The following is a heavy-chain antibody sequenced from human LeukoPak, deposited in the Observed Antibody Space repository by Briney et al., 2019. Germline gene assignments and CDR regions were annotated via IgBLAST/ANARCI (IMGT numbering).Heavy chain of an antibody. J-gene: IGHJ5*02. CDR1: GYTFTSYG. CDR2: ISAYNGNT. D-gene: IGHD2-2*01. Sequence: GASVKVSCKASGYTFTSYGISWVRQAPGQGLEWMGWISAYNGNTNYAQKLQGRVTMTTDTSTSTAYMELSSLRSEDTAVYYCARAATESTRDIVVVPAVSYNWFDPWGQGTLVTVSS. V-gene: IGHV1-18*01. CDR3: ARAATESTRDIVVVPAVSYNWFDP.